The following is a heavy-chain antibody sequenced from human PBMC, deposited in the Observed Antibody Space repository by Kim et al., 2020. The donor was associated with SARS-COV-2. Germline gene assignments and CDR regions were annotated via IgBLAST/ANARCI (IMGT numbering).Heavy chain of an antibody. J-gene: IGHJ3*02. CDR2: IYYSGST. CDR3: ARQEGYCGGDCYLAGAFDI. Sequence: SETLSLTCTVSGGSISSRSYYWGWIRQPPGKGLEWIGSIYYSGSTYYNPSLKSRVTISVDTSKNQFSLKLSSVTAADTAVYYCARQEGYCGGDCYLAGAFDIWCQGTMVPVSS. V-gene: IGHV4-39*01. CDR1: GGSISSRSYY. D-gene: IGHD2-21*02.